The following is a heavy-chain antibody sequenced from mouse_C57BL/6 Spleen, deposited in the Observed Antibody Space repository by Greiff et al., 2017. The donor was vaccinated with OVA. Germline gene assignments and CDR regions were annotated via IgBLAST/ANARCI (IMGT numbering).Heavy chain of an antibody. CDR2: ILPGSGST. J-gene: IGHJ2*01. CDR3: ARSRPEYYGSSYGDY. Sequence: QVQLQQSGPELVKPGASVKLSCKATGYTFTGYWIEWVKQRPGHGLEWIGEILPGSGSTNYNEKFKGKATFTADTSSNTAYMQLSSLTTEDSAIYYCARSRPEYYGSSYGDYWGQGTTLTVSS. CDR1: GYTFTGYW. D-gene: IGHD1-1*01. V-gene: IGHV1-9*01.